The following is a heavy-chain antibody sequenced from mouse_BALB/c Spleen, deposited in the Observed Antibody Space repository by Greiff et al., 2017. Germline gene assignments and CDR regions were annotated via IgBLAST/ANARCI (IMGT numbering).Heavy chain of an antibody. V-gene: IGHV14-1*02. CDR3: ARSGDYGLFAY. D-gene: IGHD2-13*01. CDR1: GFNIKDYY. Sequence: EVQLQQSGAELVRSGASVKLSCTASGFNIKDYYMHWVKQRPEQGLEWIGWIDPENGNTIYDPKFQGKASITADTSSNTAYLQLSSLTSEDTAVYYCARSGDYGLFAYWGQGTLVTVSA. J-gene: IGHJ3*01. CDR2: IDPENGNT.